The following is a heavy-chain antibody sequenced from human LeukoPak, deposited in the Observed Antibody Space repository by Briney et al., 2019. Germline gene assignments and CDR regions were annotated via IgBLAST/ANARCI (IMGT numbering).Heavy chain of an antibody. CDR2: INPNSGGT. J-gene: IGHJ4*02. CDR1: GYTFTGYY. V-gene: IGHV1-2*02. D-gene: IGHD4-23*01. Sequence: APVKVSCKASGYTFTGYYMHWVRQAPGQGLEWMGWINPNSGGTNYAQKFQGRVTMTRDTSISTAYMELSRLRSDDTAVYYCARGRTVVATPFKDYWGQGTLVTVSS. CDR3: ARGRTVVATPFKDY.